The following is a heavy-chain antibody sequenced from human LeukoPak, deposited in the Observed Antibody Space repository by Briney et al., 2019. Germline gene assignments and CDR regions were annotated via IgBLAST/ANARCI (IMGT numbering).Heavy chain of an antibody. V-gene: IGHV3-23*01. CDR2: ILGGGGTT. D-gene: IGHD1-26*01. CDR3: AKDLSIVGATVRGADY. J-gene: IGHJ4*02. Sequence: GGSLRLSCTTAGFTFNYYAMNWVRQAPGKGLEWVSAILGGGGTTSYADSVKGRFTISRDNSKNTLYLQMNSLRAEDTAVYYCAKDLSIVGATVRGADYWGQGTLVTVSS. CDR1: GFTFNYYA.